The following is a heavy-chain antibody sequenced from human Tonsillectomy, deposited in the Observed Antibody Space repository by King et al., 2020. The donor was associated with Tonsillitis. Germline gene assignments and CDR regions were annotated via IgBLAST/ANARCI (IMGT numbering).Heavy chain of an antibody. Sequence: QLQESGPGLVKPSETLSLTCTVSGGSISSYYWSWIRQPPGKGLEWIGYIYYSGSTNYNPSLKSRVTISVDTSKNQFSLKLSSVTAADTAVYYCARGGELLRWFDPWGQGTLVTVSS. CDR3: ARGGELLRWFDP. CDR2: IYYSGST. CDR1: GGSISSYY. V-gene: IGHV4-59*01. J-gene: IGHJ5*02. D-gene: IGHD4-17*01.